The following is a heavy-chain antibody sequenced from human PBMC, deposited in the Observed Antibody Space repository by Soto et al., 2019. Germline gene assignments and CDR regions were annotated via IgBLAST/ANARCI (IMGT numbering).Heavy chain of an antibody. CDR3: ARSQGSSTSLEIYFYYYYVMDV. Sequence: QVQLVQSGAEVKKPGSSVKVSCKASGGTFSSYAISWVRQAPGQGLEWMGGIIPISGTANYAQKFQGRVMITADESTSTAYMELRSLRSEDTAVYYCARSQGSSTSLEIYFYYYYVMDVWGQGNTVTVSS. D-gene: IGHD2-2*01. CDR2: IIPISGTA. CDR1: GGTFSSYA. V-gene: IGHV1-69*01. J-gene: IGHJ6*02.